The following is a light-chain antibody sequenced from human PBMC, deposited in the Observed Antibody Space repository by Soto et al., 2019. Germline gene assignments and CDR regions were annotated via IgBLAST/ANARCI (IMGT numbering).Light chain of an antibody. CDR2: DAS. CDR1: QSISSQ. Sequence: EIVLTQSPATLSLSPGERATLSCRASQSISSQLAWYQQKPGQSPRLLIYDASNRATGIPDRFSASGSGTDFTLTIRRLEPEDSAVYYCQQYGSSPPYTFGQGTKLEI. CDR3: QQYGSSPPYT. V-gene: IGKV3-20*01. J-gene: IGKJ2*01.